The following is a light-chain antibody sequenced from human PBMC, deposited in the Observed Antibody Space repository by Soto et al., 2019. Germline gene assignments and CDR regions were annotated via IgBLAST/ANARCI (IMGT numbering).Light chain of an antibody. CDR2: EVS. J-gene: IGLJ1*01. V-gene: IGLV2-14*03. CDR1: SSDVGAYDF. CDR3: SSYTSSSPRV. Sequence: QSALTQPASVSGSPGQSITISCTGTSSDVGAYDFVSWYQQHPDKAPKLMIYEVSNRPSGVSNRFSGSKSVNTATLTISGLQDEDEADYYCSSYTSSSPRVFGTGTKLTVL.